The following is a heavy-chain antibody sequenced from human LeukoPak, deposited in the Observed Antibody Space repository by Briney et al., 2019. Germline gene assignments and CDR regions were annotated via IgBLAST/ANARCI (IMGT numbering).Heavy chain of an antibody. J-gene: IGHJ4*02. Sequence: GGSLRLSCVASGFTFSNYAMHWVRQAPGKGLEWVVVISYDGSNKYYADSVKGRFTTSRDNSENTLYLQMNSLSADDTAVYYCARDYYDSSGYDLDYWGQGTLVTVSS. CDR2: ISYDGSNK. D-gene: IGHD3-22*01. CDR1: GFTFSNYA. V-gene: IGHV3-30-3*01. CDR3: ARDYYDSSGYDLDY.